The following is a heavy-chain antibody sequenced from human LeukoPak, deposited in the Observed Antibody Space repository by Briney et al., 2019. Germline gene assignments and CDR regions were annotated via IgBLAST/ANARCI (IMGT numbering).Heavy chain of an antibody. Sequence: GASVKVSCKASGGTFSSYAISWVRQAPGQGLEWMGGIIPIFGTANYAQKFQGRVTITADKSTSTAYMELSSLRSEDTAVYYCARESYYDSSGYSHDAFDIWGQGTMVTVSS. D-gene: IGHD3-22*01. CDR3: ARESYYDSSGYSHDAFDI. J-gene: IGHJ3*02. CDR2: IIPIFGTA. CDR1: GGTFSSYA. V-gene: IGHV1-69*06.